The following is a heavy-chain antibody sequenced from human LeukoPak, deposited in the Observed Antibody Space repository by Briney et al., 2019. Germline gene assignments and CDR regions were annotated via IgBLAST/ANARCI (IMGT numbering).Heavy chain of an antibody. J-gene: IGHJ4*02. CDR3: ASTMTYYGSGSYYFDY. CDR1: GYTFTSYA. CDR2: INTNTGNP. D-gene: IGHD3-10*01. Sequence: GASVKVSCKASGYTFTSYAMNWVRQAPGQGLEWMGWINTNTGNPTYAQGFTGRFVLSLDTSVSTAYLQISSLKAEDTAVYYCASTMTYYGSGSYYFDYWGQGTLVTVSS. V-gene: IGHV7-4-1*02.